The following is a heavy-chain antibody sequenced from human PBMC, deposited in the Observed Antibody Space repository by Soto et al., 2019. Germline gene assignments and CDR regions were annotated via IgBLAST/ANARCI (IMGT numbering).Heavy chain of an antibody. Sequence: PSETLSLTCTVSGGSISSGGSYWGWIRQPPGKGLEWIGCIYYSGNTYFNPSLKSRVTLSVDTSKNQFSLNLSSVTAADTAVYYCVRYCSTTKCPFDYWGQGTLVTVS. V-gene: IGHV4-30-4*01. J-gene: IGHJ4*02. CDR2: IYYSGNT. CDR3: VRYCSTTKCPFDY. CDR1: GGSISSGGSY. D-gene: IGHD2-2*01.